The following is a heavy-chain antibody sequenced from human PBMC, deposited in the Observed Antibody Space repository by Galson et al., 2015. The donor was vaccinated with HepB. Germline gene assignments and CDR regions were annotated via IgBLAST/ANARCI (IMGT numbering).Heavy chain of an antibody. J-gene: IGHJ4*02. Sequence: LRLSCAASGFTFSRNAMSWVRQAPGQGLEWVSSLTGSSAITNIADSAKGRFSISRDNSKNTLYLQMNSLRVEDTAFYYCARTTWRDKNWPIFDSWGQGTLVTVSS. CDR3: ARTTWRDKNWPIFDS. V-gene: IGHV3-23*01. CDR2: LTGSSAIT. D-gene: IGHD1-1*01. CDR1: GFTFSRNA.